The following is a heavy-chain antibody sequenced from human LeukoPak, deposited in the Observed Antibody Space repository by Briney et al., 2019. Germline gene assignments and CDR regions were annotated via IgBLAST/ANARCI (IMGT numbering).Heavy chain of an antibody. CDR1: GGSISSSSYY. D-gene: IGHD6-6*01. CDR2: IYYSGST. CDR3: ARDVYSSSPN. V-gene: IGHV4-39*07. J-gene: IGHJ4*02. Sequence: NPSETLSLTCTVSGGSISSSSYYWGWIRQPPGKGLEWIGSIYYSGSTYYNPSLKSRVTISVDTSKNQFSLRLSSVTAADTAVYYCARDVYSSSPNWGQGTLVTVSS.